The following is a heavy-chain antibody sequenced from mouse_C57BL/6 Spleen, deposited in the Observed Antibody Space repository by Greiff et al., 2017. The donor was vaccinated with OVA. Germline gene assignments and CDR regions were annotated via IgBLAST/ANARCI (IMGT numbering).Heavy chain of an antibody. CDR3: ARSSYYGYGEGNYYAMDY. CDR2: IYPGDGDT. J-gene: IGHJ4*01. CDR1: GYAFSSSW. Sequence: QVQLKESGPELVKPGASVKISCKASGYAFSSSWMNWVKQRPGKGLEWIGRIYPGDGDTNYNGKFKGKATLTADKSSSTAYMQLSSLTSEDSAVYFCARSSYYGYGEGNYYAMDYWGQGTSVTVSS. D-gene: IGHD2-2*01. V-gene: IGHV1-82*01.